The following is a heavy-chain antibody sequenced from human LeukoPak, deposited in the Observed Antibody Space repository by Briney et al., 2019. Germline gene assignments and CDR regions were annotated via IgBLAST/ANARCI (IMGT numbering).Heavy chain of an antibody. CDR2: IYYSGST. Sequence: KPSETLSLTCTVSGGSISSSSYYWGWIRQPPGKGLEWIGSIYYSGSTYYNPSLKSRVTISVDTSKNQFSLKLSSVTAADTAVYYCARDRSIYSSSWPVFDPWGQGTLVTVSS. D-gene: IGHD6-13*01. CDR1: GGSISSSSYY. J-gene: IGHJ5*02. V-gene: IGHV4-39*02. CDR3: ARDRSIYSSSWPVFDP.